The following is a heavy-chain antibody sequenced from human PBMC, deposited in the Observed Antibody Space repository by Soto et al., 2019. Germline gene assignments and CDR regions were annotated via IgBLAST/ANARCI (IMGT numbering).Heavy chain of an antibody. CDR1: GYSFASYW. CDR2: IYPGDSDT. Sequence: PGESLKISCKGSGYSFASYWIGWVRQMPGKGLEWMGIIYPGDSDTRYSPSFQGQVTISADKSISTAYLQWSSLKASDTAMYYCARHVRDSSGYYYLDAFDIWGQGTMVTV. V-gene: IGHV5-51*01. J-gene: IGHJ3*02. CDR3: ARHVRDSSGYYYLDAFDI. D-gene: IGHD3-22*01.